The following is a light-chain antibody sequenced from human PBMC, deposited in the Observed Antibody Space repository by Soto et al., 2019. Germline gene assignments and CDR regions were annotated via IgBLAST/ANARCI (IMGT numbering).Light chain of an antibody. CDR1: QSISTY. CDR3: QQYHSSPTWT. J-gene: IGKJ1*01. CDR2: GAS. Sequence: DIQMTQSPSTPSASVGDRVTITCRASQSISTYLSWYQQKPGKVPKLLIYGASSLQTGVPSRFSGSGSGTEFIFTISSLQPEDFATYYCQQYHSSPTWTFGQGTKVDIK. V-gene: IGKV1-39*01.